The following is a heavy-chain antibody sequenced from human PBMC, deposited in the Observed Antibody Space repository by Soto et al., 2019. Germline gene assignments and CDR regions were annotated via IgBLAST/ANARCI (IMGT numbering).Heavy chain of an antibody. CDR2: IYYSGTT. Sequence: SETLSLTCAVSGYSISSSNWWGWIRQPPGKGLEWIGYIYYSGTTYYNPSLKSRVTMSVDTSKNQFSLKLSSVTAADTAVYYCARSDGMDVWGQGTTVTVSS. J-gene: IGHJ6*02. CDR1: GYSISSSNW. CDR3: ARSDGMDV. V-gene: IGHV4-28*01.